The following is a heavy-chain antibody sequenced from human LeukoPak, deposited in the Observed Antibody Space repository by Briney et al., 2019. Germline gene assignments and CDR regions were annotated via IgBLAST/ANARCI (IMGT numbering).Heavy chain of an antibody. CDR2: IWYDGSNK. CDR3: ARDPRRFYDSSGYSDF. Sequence: PGRSLRLSFAASGFTFSSYGMHWVRQAPGKGLEWVAVIWYDGSNKYYADSVKGRFTISRDNSKNTLYLQMNSLRAEDTAVYYCARDPRRFYDSSGYSDFWGQGTLDTVSS. CDR1: GFTFSSYG. V-gene: IGHV3-33*01. D-gene: IGHD3-22*01. J-gene: IGHJ4*02.